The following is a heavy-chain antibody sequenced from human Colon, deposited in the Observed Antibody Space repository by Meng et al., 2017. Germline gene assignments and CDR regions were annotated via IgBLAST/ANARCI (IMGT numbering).Heavy chain of an antibody. Sequence: QVQLQESGPGPGKPSDTLSLPCTVSGGSFDSSHWNWIRQPPGEAPEWXGNIDYTGSTNYNPSFKSRVTISVDTSKSQFSLRMTSMTAADTAVYYCARGYWFDPWGQGTLVTVSS. CDR1: GGSFDSSH. J-gene: IGHJ5*02. V-gene: IGHV4-59*01. CDR3: ARGYWFDP. CDR2: IDYTGST.